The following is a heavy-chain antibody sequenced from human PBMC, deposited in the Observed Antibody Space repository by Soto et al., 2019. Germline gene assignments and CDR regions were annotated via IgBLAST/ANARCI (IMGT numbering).Heavy chain of an antibody. V-gene: IGHV1-18*01. CDR1: GYGFTTYG. CDR3: GRGRNGGY. Sequence: QVHLVQSGAEVKKPGASVKVSCKGSGYGFTTYGITWLRQAPGQGLEWMAWISAHNGNTNYAQKLQGRVTVTRDTSRSTADMGVRSLRCDDTAVYYCGRGRNGGYWGQGALVTVSS. CDR2: ISAHNGNT. D-gene: IGHD7-27*01. J-gene: IGHJ4*02.